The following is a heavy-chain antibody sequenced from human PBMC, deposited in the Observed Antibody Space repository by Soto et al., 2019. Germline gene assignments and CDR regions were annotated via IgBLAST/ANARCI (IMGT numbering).Heavy chain of an antibody. CDR1: GGSISSYY. J-gene: IGHJ4*02. V-gene: IGHV4-59*01. D-gene: IGHD6-13*01. CDR2: IYYSGST. CDR3: ARKRSSTGVYFDY. Sequence: SENLSLTCTVSGGSISSYYWSWIRQPPGKGLEWIGYIYYSGSTNYNPSLKSRVTISVDTSKNQFSLKLSSVTAADTAVYYCARKRSSTGVYFDYWGQGTLVTVSS.